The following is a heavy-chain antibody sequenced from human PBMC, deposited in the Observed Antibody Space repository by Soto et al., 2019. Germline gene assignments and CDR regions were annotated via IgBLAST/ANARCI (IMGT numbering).Heavy chain of an antibody. D-gene: IGHD3-3*01. J-gene: IGHJ4*02. CDR3: ARGGVSTRTSDY. Sequence: PVESLKISCKGSGYNFAGYWIAWVRQMPGKGLELMGIIYPSDSDTRYRPSFQGQVTISADKSISSAYLQWSSLRASDTAMYYCARGGVSTRTSDYWGQGTPVTVSS. CDR1: GYNFAGYW. V-gene: IGHV5-51*01. CDR2: IYPSDSDT.